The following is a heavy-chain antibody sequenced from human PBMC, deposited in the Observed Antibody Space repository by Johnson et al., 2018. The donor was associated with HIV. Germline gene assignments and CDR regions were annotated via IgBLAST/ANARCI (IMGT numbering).Heavy chain of an antibody. D-gene: IGHD3-16*01. CDR2: TWYDASYK. CDR3: AKGLIMIVFGGGLAHDAFDM. CDR1: RFTFSTYG. J-gene: IGHJ3*02. Sequence: QVQLVESGGGVVQPGRSLRLSCAASRFTFSTYGIHWVRQAPGKGLEWVAVTWYDASYKYCTDSVKGRFTMSRDNSKNTLHLQMNSLRAEDTAVYYCAKGLIMIVFGGGLAHDAFDMWGQGTMVTVSS. V-gene: IGHV3-30*18.